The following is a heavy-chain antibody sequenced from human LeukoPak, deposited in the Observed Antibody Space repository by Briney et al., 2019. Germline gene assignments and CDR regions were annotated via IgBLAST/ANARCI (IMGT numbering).Heavy chain of an antibody. D-gene: IGHD3-22*01. Sequence: PGGSLRLSCAASGFTFSSYWMSWVRQAPGKGLEWVANIKQDGSEKYYVDSVKGRFTISRDNAKNSLYLQMNSLRAEDTAVYYCARIDSSGYYQAPFDYWGQGTLVTVSS. V-gene: IGHV3-7*01. J-gene: IGHJ4*02. CDR3: ARIDSSGYYQAPFDY. CDR1: GFTFSSYW. CDR2: IKQDGSEK.